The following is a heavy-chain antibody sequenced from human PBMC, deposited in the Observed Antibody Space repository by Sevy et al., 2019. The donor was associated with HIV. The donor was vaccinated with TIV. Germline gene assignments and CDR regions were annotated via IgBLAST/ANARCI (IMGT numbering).Heavy chain of an antibody. V-gene: IGHV3-33*01. D-gene: IGHD3-22*01. J-gene: IGHJ4*02. CDR3: ARGGYYYDNAAYYALDS. Sequence: GGSLRLSCAATGFTFSNYAMHWVRQAPGKGMEWVAIIWSDGAYQYHGASVMGRFTIPRDNSKNTLYLQMNNVRVEDTAVYYCARGGYYYDNAAYYALDSWGQGTLVTVSS. CDR2: IWSDGAYQ. CDR1: GFTFSNYA.